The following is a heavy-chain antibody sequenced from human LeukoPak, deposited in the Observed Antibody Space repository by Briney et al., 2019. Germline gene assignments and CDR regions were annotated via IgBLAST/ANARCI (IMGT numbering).Heavy chain of an antibody. CDR2: IRSKAYGGTT. V-gene: IGHV3-49*04. D-gene: IGHD2-2*01. Sequence: GGSLRLSCTASGFTFGDYAMSWVRQAPGKGLEWVGFIRSKAYGGTTEYAASVKGRFTISRDDSKSIAYLQMNSLKTEDTAVYYCTSLEDIVVVPAAIGQEFDYWGQGTLVTVSS. CDR3: TSLEDIVVVPAAIGQEFDY. CDR1: GFTFGDYA. J-gene: IGHJ4*02.